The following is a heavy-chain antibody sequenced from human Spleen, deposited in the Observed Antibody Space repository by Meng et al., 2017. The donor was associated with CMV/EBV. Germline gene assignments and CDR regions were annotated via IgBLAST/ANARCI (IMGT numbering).Heavy chain of an antibody. CDR1: GFTFKNAW. D-gene: IGHD2-15*01. Sequence: GESLKISCAASGFTFKNAWMSWVRQAPGKGLEWVGRIKSESDGGTTDLAAPVKGRFSISRDDSKNMLYLQMNSLKTEDTGVYYCTRSELSCSGGRCSLGFFDCWGQGTLVTVSS. J-gene: IGHJ4*02. V-gene: IGHV3-15*01. CDR3: TRSELSCSGGRCSLGFFDC. CDR2: IKSESDGGTT.